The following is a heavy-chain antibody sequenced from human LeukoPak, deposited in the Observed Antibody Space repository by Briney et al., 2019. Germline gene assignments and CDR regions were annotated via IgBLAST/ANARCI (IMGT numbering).Heavy chain of an antibody. CDR2: FDPEDGET. Sequence: ASVKVSCKASGGTFSSYAISWVRQAPGQGLEWMGGFDPEDGETIYAQKFQGRVTMTEDTSTDTAYMELSSLRSEDTAVYYCATDVYYDSSGYRFWGQGTLVTVSS. CDR1: GGTFSSYA. D-gene: IGHD3-22*01. J-gene: IGHJ4*02. CDR3: ATDVYYDSSGYRF. V-gene: IGHV1-24*01.